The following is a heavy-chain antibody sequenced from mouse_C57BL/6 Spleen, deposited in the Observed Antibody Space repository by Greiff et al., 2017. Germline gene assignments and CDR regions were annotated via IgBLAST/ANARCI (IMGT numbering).Heavy chain of an antibody. J-gene: IGHJ1*03. CDR2: INPNNGTT. CDR1: GYSFTDYN. D-gene: IGHD2-10*02. CDR3: ARGYGNGWYCDV. V-gene: IGHV1-39*01. Sequence: EVQLQQSGPELVKPGASVKISCKASGYSFTDYNMNWVKQSNGKSLEWIGVINPNNGTTSYNQKFKGKATLTVDKSSSTAYMQHNSLTSEDSAVYYCARGYGNGWYCDVWGTGTTVTVSS.